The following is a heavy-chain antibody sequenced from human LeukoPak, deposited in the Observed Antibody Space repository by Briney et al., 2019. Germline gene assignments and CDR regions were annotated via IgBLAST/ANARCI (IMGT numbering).Heavy chain of an antibody. V-gene: IGHV3-23*01. D-gene: IGHD2-2*01. J-gene: IGHJ5*02. CDR3: AKPNYCSSTSCYRAILGFDP. Sequence: GGSLRLSCAASGFTFSSYAMSWVRQAPGKGLEWVSAISGSGGSTYYADSAKGRFTISRDNSKNTLYLQMNSLRAEDTAVYYCAKPNYCSSTSCYRAILGFDPWGQGTLVTVSS. CDR1: GFTFSSYA. CDR2: ISGSGGST.